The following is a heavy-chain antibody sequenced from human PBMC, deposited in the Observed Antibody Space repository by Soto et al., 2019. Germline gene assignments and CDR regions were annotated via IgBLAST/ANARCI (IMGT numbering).Heavy chain of an antibody. CDR3: ARTEGLAVTREYCYYMDV. V-gene: IGHV1-8*01. CDR1: GYTFTSYD. Sequence: QVQLVQSGAEVKKPGASVKVSCKASGYTFTSYDINWVRQATGQGLEWMGWMNPNSGNTGYAQKFQGRVTMTRNISISTAYMELSSLRSEDTAVYYCARTEGLAVTREYCYYMDVWGKGTTVTVSS. D-gene: IGHD6-19*01. J-gene: IGHJ6*03. CDR2: MNPNSGNT.